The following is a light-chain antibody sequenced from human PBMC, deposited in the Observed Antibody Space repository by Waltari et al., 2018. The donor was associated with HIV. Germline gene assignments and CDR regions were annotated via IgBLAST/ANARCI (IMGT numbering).Light chain of an antibody. CDR2: SNN. CDR1: SYHIGSKT. Sequence: QSVLTQPPSASGPPGQRVTISCSGSSYHIGSKTVNWYQQLPGTAPKLLIYSNNQRPSGVPDRFSGSKSGTSASLAISGLQSEDEADYYCAAWDDSLNGPVFGGGTKLTVL. CDR3: AAWDDSLNGPV. V-gene: IGLV1-44*01. J-gene: IGLJ3*02.